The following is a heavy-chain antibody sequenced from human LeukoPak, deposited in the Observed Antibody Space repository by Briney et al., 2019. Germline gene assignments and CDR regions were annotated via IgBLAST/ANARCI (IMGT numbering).Heavy chain of an antibody. CDR1: GYTSTGYY. D-gene: IGHD6-19*01. J-gene: IGHJ6*02. V-gene: IGHV1-2*04. Sequence: RASVKVSCKASGYTSTGYYMHWVRQAPGQGLEWMGWINPNSGGTNYAQKFQGWVTMTRDTSISTAYMELSRLRSDDTAVYYCARGGYSSGWYSLDYYYGMDVWGQGTTVTVSS. CDR2: INPNSGGT. CDR3: ARGGYSSGWYSLDYYYGMDV.